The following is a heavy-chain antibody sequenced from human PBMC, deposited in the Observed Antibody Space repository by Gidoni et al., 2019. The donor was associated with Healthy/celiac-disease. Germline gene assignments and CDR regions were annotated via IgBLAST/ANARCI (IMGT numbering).Heavy chain of an antibody. CDR2: IRSKAYGGTT. Sequence: SCIVSGFTSGDYAMSWFRQAPGKGLEWVGFIRSKAYGGTTEYAASVKGRFTISRDDSKSIAYVQMNSLKTEDAAVYYCTRGRIVGAGYYFDYWGQGTLVTVSS. V-gene: IGHV3-49*03. D-gene: IGHD1-26*01. J-gene: IGHJ4*02. CDR3: TRGRIVGAGYYFDY. CDR1: GFTSGDYA.